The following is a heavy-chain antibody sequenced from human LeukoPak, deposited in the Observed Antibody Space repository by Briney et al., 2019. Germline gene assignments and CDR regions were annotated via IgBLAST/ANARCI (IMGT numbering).Heavy chain of an antibody. D-gene: IGHD2-21*02. V-gene: IGHV4-59*01. CDR1: GASISSYY. Sequence: SETLSLTCTVSGASISSYYWSWIRQPPGKGLEWLGYIYYSGSTNYNPSLKSRVTISVDTSKNQFSLNLSSVTAADRAVYYCAGLYGGGGCPNWFAPWGKGTLVTGPS. CDR2: IYYSGST. J-gene: IGHJ5*02. CDR3: AGLYGGGGCPNWFAP.